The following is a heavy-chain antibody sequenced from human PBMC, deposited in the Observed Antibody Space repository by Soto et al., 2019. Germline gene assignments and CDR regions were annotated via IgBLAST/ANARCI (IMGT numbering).Heavy chain of an antibody. Sequence: GASVKVSCKAIGYGFTRHYIHWVRQAPGQGLEWMGTIFPSGVSTTYAQKFQGRVTMTRDTSTSTVYMELSSLRSEDTAVYYCARGCSGGSCLFGPWGQGTLVTVSS. V-gene: IGHV1-46*01. J-gene: IGHJ5*02. CDR3: ARGCSGGSCLFGP. CDR2: IFPSGVST. CDR1: GYGFTRHY. D-gene: IGHD2-15*01.